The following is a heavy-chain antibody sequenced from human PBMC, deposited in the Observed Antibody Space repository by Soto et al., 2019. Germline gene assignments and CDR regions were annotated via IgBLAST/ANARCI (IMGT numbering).Heavy chain of an antibody. Sequence: QITLNESGPTVVKPAETLTLTCTFSGFSLTTSGVGVGWIRQSPGKPPEWLALIYWDDDKRYSASRKSSLTNTKDHSKNQVGLTMAGVDPADTATYYCAHRILRTVFGFVTTTAIYFDFWGQATPVVVSS. CDR2: IYWDDDK. J-gene: IGHJ4*02. CDR3: AHRILRTVFGFVTTTAIYFDF. D-gene: IGHD3-3*01. V-gene: IGHV2-5*02. CDR1: GFSLTTSGVG.